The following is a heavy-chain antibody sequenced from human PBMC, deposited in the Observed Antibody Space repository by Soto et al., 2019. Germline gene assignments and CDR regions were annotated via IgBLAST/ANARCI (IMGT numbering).Heavy chain of an antibody. CDR3: AGVDIVATVGSIYYYYGMDV. CDR2: IYYSGST. Sequence: SETLSLTCTVSGGSISSYYWSWIRQPPGKGLEWIGYIYYSGSTNYNPSLKSRVTISVDTSKNQFSLKLSSVTAADTAVYYCAGVDIVATVGSIYYYYGMDVWGQGTTVTVSS. CDR1: GGSISSYY. D-gene: IGHD5-12*01. J-gene: IGHJ6*02. V-gene: IGHV4-59*01.